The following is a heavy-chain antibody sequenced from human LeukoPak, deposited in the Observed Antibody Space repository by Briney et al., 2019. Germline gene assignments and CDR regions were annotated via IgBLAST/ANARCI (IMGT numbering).Heavy chain of an antibody. V-gene: IGHV4-4*07. CDR3: ARVSSYYDILTGYYNHWYFDL. CDR1: GVSISSYY. Sequence: SETLSLTCTVSGVSISSYYWSWIRQPAGKGLEWIGRIYTSGSTNYNPSLKSRVTMSVDTSKNQFSLKLSSVTAADTAVYYCARVSSYYDILTGYYNHWYFDLWGRGTLVTVSS. D-gene: IGHD3-9*01. J-gene: IGHJ2*01. CDR2: IYTSGST.